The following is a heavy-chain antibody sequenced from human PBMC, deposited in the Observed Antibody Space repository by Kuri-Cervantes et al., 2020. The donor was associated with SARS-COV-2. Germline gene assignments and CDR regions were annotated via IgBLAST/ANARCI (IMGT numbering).Heavy chain of an antibody. D-gene: IGHD3-16*02. CDR3: ARHEVLITFGGVIVSYFDY. V-gene: IGHV4-39*01. Sequence: GSLRLSCTVSGGSISSSSYYWGWIRQPPGKGLEWIGSIYYSGSTYYNPSLKSRVTISVDTSKNQFSLKLSSVTAADTAVYYCARHEVLITFGGVIVSYFDYWGQGNLVNVSS. J-gene: IGHJ4*02. CDR1: GGSISSSSYY. CDR2: IYYSGST.